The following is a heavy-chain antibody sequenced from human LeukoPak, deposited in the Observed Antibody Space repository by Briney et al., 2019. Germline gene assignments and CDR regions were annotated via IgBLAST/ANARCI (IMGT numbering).Heavy chain of an antibody. CDR1: GFTFSNYA. V-gene: IGHV3-23*01. J-gene: IGHJ4*02. CDR2: ISGSGSST. CDR3: ARSAARSFDY. D-gene: IGHD3-10*01. Sequence: GGSLRLSCAASGFTFSNYAMSWVRQAPGKGLEWVSAISGSGSSTYYADSVKGRFTISRDNSKSTLYLQMNSLRAEDTAVYYCARSAARSFDYWGQGTLVTVSS.